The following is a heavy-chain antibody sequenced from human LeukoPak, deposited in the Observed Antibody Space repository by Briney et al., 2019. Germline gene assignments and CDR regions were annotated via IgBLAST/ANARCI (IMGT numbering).Heavy chain of an antibody. CDR1: GFTFSDYS. CDR2: IGIDSGNT. V-gene: IGHV3-48*01. D-gene: IGHD5-24*01. Sequence: GGSLRLSYAASGFTFSDYSMNWVRQAPGKGLEWISYIGIDSGNTNYADSVKGRFTISGDKAKNSLYLQMNSLRVEDTAVYYCARDYKYAFDNWGQGTLVTVSS. J-gene: IGHJ4*02. CDR3: ARDYKYAFDN.